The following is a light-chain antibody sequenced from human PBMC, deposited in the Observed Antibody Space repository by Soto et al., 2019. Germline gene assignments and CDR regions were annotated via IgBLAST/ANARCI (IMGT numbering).Light chain of an antibody. CDR3: QAWDSYTYV. CDR1: KLGDKY. Sequence: SYELTQPPLVSVSPGQTASITCSGDKLGDKYVSWYQQKPGQSPVLVIYQNTKRPSGIPERFSGSNSGNTATLIIRGTPAMDEADYYCQAWDSYTYVFGTGTKLTVL. V-gene: IGLV3-1*01. J-gene: IGLJ1*01. CDR2: QNT.